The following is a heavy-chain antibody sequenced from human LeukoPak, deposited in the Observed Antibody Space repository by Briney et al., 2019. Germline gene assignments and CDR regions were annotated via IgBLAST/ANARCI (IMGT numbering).Heavy chain of an antibody. CDR1: GFTFSSYA. V-gene: IGHV3-30*04. Sequence: GRSLRLSCAASGFTFSSYAMHWVRQAPGKGLEWVAAISYDGSIKYSADSVKGRFTISRDNSKNALYLQMDSLRADDTAVYYCARVSPYYDILTGPRDAFDIWGQGTMVTVSS. D-gene: IGHD3-9*01. CDR2: ISYDGSIK. CDR3: ARVSPYYDILTGPRDAFDI. J-gene: IGHJ3*02.